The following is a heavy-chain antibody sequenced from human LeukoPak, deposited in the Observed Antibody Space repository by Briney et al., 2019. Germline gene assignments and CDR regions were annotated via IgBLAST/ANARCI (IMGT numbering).Heavy chain of an antibody. Sequence: GGSLRLSRAASGFTFSSYGMHWVRQAPGKGLEWVAFIRYDGSNKYYADSVKGRFTISRDNSKNTLYLQMNSLRAEDTAVYYCAKGYSGSRYMDVWGKGTTVTVSS. J-gene: IGHJ6*03. CDR2: IRYDGSNK. CDR3: AKGYSGSRYMDV. D-gene: IGHD3-10*01. CDR1: GFTFSSYG. V-gene: IGHV3-30*02.